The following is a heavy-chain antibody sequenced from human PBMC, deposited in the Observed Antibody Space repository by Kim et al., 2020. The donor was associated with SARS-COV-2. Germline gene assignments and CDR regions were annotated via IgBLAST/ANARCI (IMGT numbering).Heavy chain of an antibody. Sequence: GGSLRLSCAASGFTFSSYAMSWVRQAPGKGLEWVSAISGSGGSTYYADSVKGRFTISRDNSKNTLYLQMNSRRAEDTAVYYCAKDGRITIFGVVITQTYYFDYWGQGTLVTVSS. CDR1: GFTFSSYA. V-gene: IGHV3-23*01. CDR2: ISGSGGST. CDR3: AKDGRITIFGVVITQTYYFDY. J-gene: IGHJ4*02. D-gene: IGHD3-3*01.